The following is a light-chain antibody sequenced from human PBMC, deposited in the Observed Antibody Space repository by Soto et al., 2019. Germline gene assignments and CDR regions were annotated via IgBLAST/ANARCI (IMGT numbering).Light chain of an antibody. CDR3: SSYTSSRIVV. V-gene: IGLV2-14*03. CDR2: DVS. Sequence: QSALTQPASVSGSPGQSITISCTGTSSDVGGYTYVSWYQQHPGKAPKLMIYDVSNRLSGVSNRFSGSKSGNTASLTISGLQAEDEADYYCSSYTSSRIVVFGGGTKVTVL. J-gene: IGLJ2*01. CDR1: SSDVGGYTY.